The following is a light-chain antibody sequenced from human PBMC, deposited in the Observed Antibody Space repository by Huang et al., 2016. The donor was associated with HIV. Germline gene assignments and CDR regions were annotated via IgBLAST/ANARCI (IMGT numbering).Light chain of an antibody. CDR3: QQYGSSPRVYT. Sequence: EIVLTQSPGTLSLSPGERATLSCRASQSVSSSYLAWYQQKPGQAPRLLIYGASSRATGSPDRFSGSGAGTDFTLTISRLEPEDFAVYYCQQYGSSPRVYTFGQGTKLEIK. J-gene: IGKJ2*01. CDR2: GAS. V-gene: IGKV3-20*01. CDR1: QSVSSSY.